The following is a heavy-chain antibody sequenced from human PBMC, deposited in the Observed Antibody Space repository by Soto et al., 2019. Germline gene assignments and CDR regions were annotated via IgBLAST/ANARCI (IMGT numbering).Heavy chain of an antibody. CDR2: IIPIFGTA. Sequence: QVQLVQSGAEVKKPGFSVKVSCKASGGTFSSYAISWVRQAPGQGLEWMGGIIPIFGTANYAQKSQGRVTITADESTSTPSMELSSLRSDDTAVDYCARGTGITTLNWFDPWGQGNLVTVSS. V-gene: IGHV1-69*01. J-gene: IGHJ5*02. CDR3: ARGTGITTLNWFDP. CDR1: GGTFSSYA. D-gene: IGHD3-3*01.